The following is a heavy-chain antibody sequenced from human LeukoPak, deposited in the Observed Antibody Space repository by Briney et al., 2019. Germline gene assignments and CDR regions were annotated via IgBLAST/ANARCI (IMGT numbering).Heavy chain of an antibody. V-gene: IGHV3-33*01. CDR3: ARAPWSSGMDV. J-gene: IGHJ6*02. CDR1: GLTFSSYG. Sequence: GGSLRLSCAASGLTFSSYGMHWVRQAPGKGLEWVAVIWYDGSNKYYADSVKGRFTISRDNSKNTLYLQMNSLRAEDTAVYYCARAPWSSGMDVWGQGTTVTVSS. D-gene: IGHD1-1*01. CDR2: IWYDGSNK.